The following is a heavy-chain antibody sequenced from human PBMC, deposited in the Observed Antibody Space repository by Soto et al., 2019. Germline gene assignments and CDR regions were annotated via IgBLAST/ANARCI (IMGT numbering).Heavy chain of an antibody. CDR1: GFTFSTYA. J-gene: IGHJ6*02. CDR3: AKELRPYGYVMDV. D-gene: IGHD5-12*01. V-gene: IGHV3-23*01. Sequence: EVQVLESGGGLVQPGGSLRLSCADSGFTFSTYAMSWVRQAPGKGLEWVSGISVSGGTTYYADSVRGRFTISRDNAKNTLYLQMNSLRVEDTALYYCAKELRPYGYVMDVWGQVITVTVS. CDR2: ISVSGGTT.